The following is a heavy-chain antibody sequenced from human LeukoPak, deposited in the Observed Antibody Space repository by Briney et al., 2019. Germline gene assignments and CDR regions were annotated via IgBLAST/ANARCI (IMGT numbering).Heavy chain of an antibody. D-gene: IGHD3-16*02. CDR1: GGSIGTYY. Sequence: KPSETLSLTCTVSGGSIGTYYWSWIRQSPGKGLEWIGYIYVTGTRYNPYLQSRVTISVDTSRNQFFLKMSSVTAADTAVYYCARHIGGGIEDMDVWSKGTKVTVSS. CDR2: IYVTGT. CDR3: ARHIGGGIEDMDV. V-gene: IGHV4-59*08. J-gene: IGHJ6*03.